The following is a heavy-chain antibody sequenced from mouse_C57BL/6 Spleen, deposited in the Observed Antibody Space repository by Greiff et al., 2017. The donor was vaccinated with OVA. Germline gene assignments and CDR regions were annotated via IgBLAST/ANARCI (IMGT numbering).Heavy chain of an antibody. Sequence: QVQLQQPGAELVMPGASVKLSCKASGYTFTSYWMHWVKQRPGQGLEWIGEIDPSDSYTNYNQKFKGKSTLTVDKSSSTAYMQLSSLTSEDSAVYYCARHYSNSPWYFDVWGTGTTVTVPS. V-gene: IGHV1-69*01. J-gene: IGHJ1*03. CDR1: GYTFTSYW. CDR2: IDPSDSYT. D-gene: IGHD2-5*01. CDR3: ARHYSNSPWYFDV.